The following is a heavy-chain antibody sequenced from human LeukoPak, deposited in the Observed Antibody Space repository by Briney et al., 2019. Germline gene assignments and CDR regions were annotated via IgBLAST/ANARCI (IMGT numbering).Heavy chain of an antibody. CDR2: ISSSSSYI. CDR3: AKDETPRLNWNYDAFDY. J-gene: IGHJ4*02. D-gene: IGHD1-7*01. Sequence: GGSLRLSCAASGFTFSSYSMNWVRQAPGKGLEWVSSISSSSSYIYYADSVKGRFTISRDNSKNTLHLQMNSLRGEDTAVYYCAKDETPRLNWNYDAFDYWGQGTLVTVSS. V-gene: IGHV3-21*01. CDR1: GFTFSSYS.